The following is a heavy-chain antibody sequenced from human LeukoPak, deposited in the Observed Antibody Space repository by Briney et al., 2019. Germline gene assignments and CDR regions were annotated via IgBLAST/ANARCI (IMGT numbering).Heavy chain of an antibody. CDR2: ISSSGNTT. CDR1: GFTFSDNY. J-gene: IGHJ4*02. Sequence: GGSLRLSCAASGFTFSDNYMSWIRQAPGKGLEWVSYISSSGNTTYNADSAKGRFSITRDNAKNSLYLQMNSLRAEDTAVYYCARDGGTRLKYSFGYGDYWGQGTLVTVSS. V-gene: IGHV3-11*04. D-gene: IGHD3-22*01. CDR3: ARDGGTRLKYSFGYGDY.